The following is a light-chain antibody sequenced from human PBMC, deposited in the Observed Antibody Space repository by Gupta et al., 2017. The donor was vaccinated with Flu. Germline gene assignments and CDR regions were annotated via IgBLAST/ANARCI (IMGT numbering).Light chain of an antibody. V-gene: IGKV2-30*01. CDR1: QSLVYRDGYTY. Sequence: ISCRSSQSLVYRDGYTYLNWLQQRPGQSPRRLIYMVSNRDSGVPDRFSGSGSGTDFTLKISRVEAEDVGVYYCRQGAHWPHSFGQGTKLEIK. J-gene: IGKJ2*03. CDR3: RQGAHWPHS. CDR2: MVS.